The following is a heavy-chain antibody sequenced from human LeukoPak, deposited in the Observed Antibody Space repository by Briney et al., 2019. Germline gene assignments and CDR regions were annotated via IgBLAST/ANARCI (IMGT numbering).Heavy chain of an antibody. D-gene: IGHD3-22*01. CDR3: ATERGITMIVVAPDFDY. Sequence: GGSLRLSCAASGFTFSSYGMHWVRQAPGKGLEGVADISYDGSNKYYADSVKGRFTISRDNSKNTLYLQMNSLRAEDTAVYYCATERGITMIVVAPDFDYWGQGTLVTVSS. J-gene: IGHJ4*02. V-gene: IGHV3-30*03. CDR2: ISYDGSNK. CDR1: GFTFSSYG.